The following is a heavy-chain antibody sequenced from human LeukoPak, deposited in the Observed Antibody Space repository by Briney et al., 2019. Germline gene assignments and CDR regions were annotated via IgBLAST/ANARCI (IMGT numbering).Heavy chain of an antibody. J-gene: IGHJ4*02. D-gene: IGHD6-19*01. CDR3: TRAVAGHPD. CDR1: GVPFSNYY. Sequence: PSVTLSLTCGVSGVPFSNYYWSWVRQSPTQGLEWIGEINHSGYTNYNPSLKSRVTMSIDTSKNQFSLKLTSVTAADAGVYYCTRAVAGHPDWGQGTLVTVSS. CDR2: INHSGYT. V-gene: IGHV4-34*01.